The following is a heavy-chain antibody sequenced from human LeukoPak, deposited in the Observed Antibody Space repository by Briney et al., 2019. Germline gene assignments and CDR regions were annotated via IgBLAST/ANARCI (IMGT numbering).Heavy chain of an antibody. J-gene: IGHJ5*02. Sequence: ASVKVSCKASGYTFTGYYMHWVRQAPGQGLEWMGWINPNSGGTNYAQKFQGRVTMTRDTSISTAYMELSRLRSDDAAVYYCAREAYYDILTGYYNGNWFDPWGQGALVTVSS. CDR3: AREAYYDILTGYYNGNWFDP. CDR2: INPNSGGT. D-gene: IGHD3-9*01. CDR1: GYTFTGYY. V-gene: IGHV1-2*02.